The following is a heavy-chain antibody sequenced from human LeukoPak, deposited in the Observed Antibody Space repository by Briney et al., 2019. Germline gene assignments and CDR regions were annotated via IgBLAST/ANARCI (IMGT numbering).Heavy chain of an antibody. D-gene: IGHD3-22*01. Sequence: ASVKVSCKASGYTFTSYYMHWVRQAPGQGLEWMGIINPSGGSTSYAQKFQGRVTMTRDMSTSTVYMELSSLRSEDTAVYYCAREPNDSSGFGAFDIWGQGTMVTVSS. V-gene: IGHV1-46*01. CDR3: AREPNDSSGFGAFDI. CDR2: INPSGGST. CDR1: GYTFTSYY. J-gene: IGHJ3*02.